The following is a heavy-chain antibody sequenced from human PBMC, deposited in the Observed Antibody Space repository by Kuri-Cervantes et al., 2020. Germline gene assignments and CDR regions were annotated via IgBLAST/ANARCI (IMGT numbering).Heavy chain of an antibody. V-gene: IGHV3-9*01. CDR3: ARDLLDP. Sequence: SLKISCAASGFTFDDYAMHWVRQAPGKGLEWVSGISWNSGSIGYADPVKGRFTISRDNAKNTLYLQMNSLRAEDTAVYYCARDLLDPWGQGTLVTVSS. CDR2: ISWNSGSI. CDR1: GFTFDDYA. J-gene: IGHJ5*02.